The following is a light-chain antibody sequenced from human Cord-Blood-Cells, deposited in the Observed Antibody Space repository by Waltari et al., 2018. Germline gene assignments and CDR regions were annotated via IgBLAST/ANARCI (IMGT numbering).Light chain of an antibody. CDR1: QSVLYSSNNKNY. J-gene: IGKJ1*01. V-gene: IGKV4-1*01. CDR2: WAS. CDR3: QQYYSTPTWT. Sequence: DLVMTQSPDPLAVSLGERATINCKSSQSVLYSSNNKNYLAWYQQKPGQPPKLLIYWASTRESGVPDRFSGSGSGTDFTLTISSLQAEDVAVYYCQQYYSTPTWTFGQGTKVEIK.